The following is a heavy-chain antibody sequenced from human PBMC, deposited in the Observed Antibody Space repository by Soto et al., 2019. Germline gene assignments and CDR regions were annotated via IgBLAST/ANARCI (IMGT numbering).Heavy chain of an antibody. CDR1: GYSFTSYW. CDR2: IYPGDSDT. V-gene: IGHV5-51*01. J-gene: IGHJ6*02. D-gene: IGHD3-10*01. CDR3: ARLCFWELSDYYYGMDV. Sequence: GESLKISCKGSGYSFTSYWIGWVRQMPGKGLEWMGIIYPGDSDTRYSPSFQGQVTISADKSISTAYLQWSSLKASDTAMYYCARLCFWELSDYYYGMDVWGQGTTVTGSS.